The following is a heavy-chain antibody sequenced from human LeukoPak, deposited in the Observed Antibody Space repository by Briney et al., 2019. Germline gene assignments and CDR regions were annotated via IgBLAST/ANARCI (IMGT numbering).Heavy chain of an antibody. V-gene: IGHV1-8*01. CDR3: ARSRVGQRKNQDV. J-gene: IGHJ4*02. CDR2: MNPTSGHT. CDR1: GYTFTSYD. D-gene: IGHD6-25*01. Sequence: ASVTVSYNASGYTFTSYDIYWVRQATGQGLEWMGWMNPTSGHTGYAQKFQGRVTMTRDTSISTAYMELNSLTSEDTAVYYCARSRVGQRKNQDVWGKGTLVIVSS.